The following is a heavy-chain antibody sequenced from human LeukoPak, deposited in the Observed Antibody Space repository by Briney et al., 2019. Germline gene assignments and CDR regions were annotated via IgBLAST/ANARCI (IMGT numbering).Heavy chain of an antibody. Sequence: PSETLSLTCAVYGGSFSGYYWSWIRQPPGKGLEWIGEINHSGSTNYNPSLKSRVTISVDTSKNQFSLKLSSVTAADTAVYYCARDSRGYDILTGYYTLAYFDYWGQGTLVTVSS. J-gene: IGHJ4*02. CDR3: ARDSRGYDILTGYYTLAYFDY. CDR2: INHSGST. V-gene: IGHV4-34*09. CDR1: GGSFSGYY. D-gene: IGHD3-9*01.